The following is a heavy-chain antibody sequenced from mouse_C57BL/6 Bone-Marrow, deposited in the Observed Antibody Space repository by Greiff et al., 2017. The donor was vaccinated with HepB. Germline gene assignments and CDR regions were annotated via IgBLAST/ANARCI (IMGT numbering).Heavy chain of an antibody. CDR3: ARKTNWGSYWYFDV. CDR1: GFSLTSYA. Sequence: VQLQESGPGLVAPSQSLSITCTVSGFSLTSYAISWVRQPPGKGLEWLGVIWTGGGTNYNSALKSRLSISKDNSKSQVFLKMNSLQTDDTARYYCARKTNWGSYWYFDVWGTGTTVTVSS. D-gene: IGHD4-1*01. V-gene: IGHV2-9-1*01. J-gene: IGHJ1*03. CDR2: IWTGGGT.